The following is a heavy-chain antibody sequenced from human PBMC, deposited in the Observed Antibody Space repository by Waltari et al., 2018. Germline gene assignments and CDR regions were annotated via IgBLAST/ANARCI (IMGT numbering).Heavy chain of an antibody. J-gene: IGHJ4*02. CDR2: IRYDGSDK. Sequence: QVQLVESGGGVVQPGVSLRLSCAASGFPFSSYGMHWVRQAPGKGLEWVAFIRYDGSDKYYADSVKGRFTISRDNSKNTLYLQMNSLRAEDTAVYYCATGIAVAVDYWGQGTLVTVSS. CDR3: ATGIAVAVDY. CDR1: GFPFSSYG. V-gene: IGHV3-30*02. D-gene: IGHD6-19*01.